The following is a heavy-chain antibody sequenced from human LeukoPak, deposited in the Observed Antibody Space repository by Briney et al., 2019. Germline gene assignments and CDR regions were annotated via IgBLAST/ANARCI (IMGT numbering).Heavy chain of an antibody. D-gene: IGHD5-24*01. V-gene: IGHV4-59*12. CDR1: GGSISSYY. CDR2: IYYSGST. Sequence: SETLSLTCTVSGGSISSYYWSWIRQPPGKGLEWIGYIYYSGSTNYNPSLKSRVTISVDTSKNQFSLKLSSVTAADTAVYYCARLRSKPHYYFDYWGQGTLVTVSS. CDR3: ARLRSKPHYYFDY. J-gene: IGHJ4*02.